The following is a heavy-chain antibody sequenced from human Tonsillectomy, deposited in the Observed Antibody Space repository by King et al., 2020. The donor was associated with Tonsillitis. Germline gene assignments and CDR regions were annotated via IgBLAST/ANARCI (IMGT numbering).Heavy chain of an antibody. D-gene: IGHD6-19*01. V-gene: IGHV3-23*04. CDR3: AKDGHSSGWYYFDY. J-gene: IGHJ4*02. CDR1: GFTFSSYA. Sequence: VQLVESGGGLVQPGGSLRLSCAASGFTFSSYAMSWVRQAPGKGLEWVSGISNSGGNTYYADSVKGRFTISRDNSKNTLYLQMNSLRPGDTAAYYCAKDGHSSGWYYFDYWGQGTLVTVSS. CDR2: ISNSGGNT.